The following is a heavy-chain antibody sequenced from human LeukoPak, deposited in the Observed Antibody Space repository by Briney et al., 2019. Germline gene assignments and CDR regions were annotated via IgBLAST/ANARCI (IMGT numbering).Heavy chain of an antibody. J-gene: IGHJ4*02. Sequence: PGGSLRLSCAASGFTFSSYAMSWVRQAPGKGLEWVLAISGSGGSTYYADSVKGRFTISRDNSKNTLYLQMNSLRAEDTTVYYCAKDLGCSGGSCYPNYFDYWGQGTLVTVSS. V-gene: IGHV3-23*01. CDR3: AKDLGCSGGSCYPNYFDY. D-gene: IGHD2-15*01. CDR2: ISGSGGST. CDR1: GFTFSSYA.